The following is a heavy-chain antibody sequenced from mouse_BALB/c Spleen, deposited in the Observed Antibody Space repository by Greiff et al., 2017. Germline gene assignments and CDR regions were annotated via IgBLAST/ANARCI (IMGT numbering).Heavy chain of an antibody. Sequence: EVKLMESGGDLVKPGGSLKLSCAASGFTFSSYGMSWVRQTPDKRLEWVATISSGGSYTYYPDSVKGRFTISRDNAKNTLYLQMSSLKSEDTAMYYCARELPHFDYWGQGTTLTVSS. CDR3: ARELPHFDY. CDR2: ISSGGSYT. V-gene: IGHV5-6*01. J-gene: IGHJ2*01. D-gene: IGHD4-1*01. CDR1: GFTFSSYG.